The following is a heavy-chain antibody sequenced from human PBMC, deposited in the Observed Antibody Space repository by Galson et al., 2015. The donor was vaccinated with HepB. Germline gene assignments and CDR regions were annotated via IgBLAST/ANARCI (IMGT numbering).Heavy chain of an antibody. J-gene: IGHJ4*02. Sequence: LSLTCAVYGGSFSGYYWSWIRQPPGKGLEWIGEISHSGSTNYNPSLKSRVTISVDTSKNQFSLKLRSVTAADTAVYYCARGRYYDNSGRFYFDYWGQGTLVTVSS. CDR1: GGSFSGYY. V-gene: IGHV4-34*01. CDR2: ISHSGST. CDR3: ARGRYYDNSGRFYFDY. D-gene: IGHD3-22*01.